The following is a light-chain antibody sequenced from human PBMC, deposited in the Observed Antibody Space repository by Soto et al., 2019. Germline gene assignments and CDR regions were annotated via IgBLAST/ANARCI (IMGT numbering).Light chain of an antibody. CDR2: EVS. Sequence: SLTHPASFSGAPGHSITISCTGTSSDVGGYNYVSWYQQHPGKAPKLMIYEVSNRPSGVSDRFSGSKSGNTASLTISGLQAQDEADYSCTSYTSRSTHVFGTGTKVTV. V-gene: IGLV2-14*01. CDR3: TSYTSRSTHV. CDR1: SSDVGGYNY. J-gene: IGLJ1*01.